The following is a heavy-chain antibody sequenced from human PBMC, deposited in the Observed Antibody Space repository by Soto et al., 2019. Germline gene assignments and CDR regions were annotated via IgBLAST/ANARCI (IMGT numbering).Heavy chain of an antibody. CDR2: INPNSGGT. CDR3: ARSVVARGGGLDY. J-gene: IGHJ4*02. V-gene: IGHV1-2*02. D-gene: IGHD2-15*01. Sequence: QVHLVQSGAEVKGPGASVKVSCKASGYIFTGYYLHWVRQAPGQGLQWMGRINPNSGGTKFAQMFQGRVNMTRNTSTSRAYMELSNMRSDDTAIYYCARSVVARGGGLDYWGQGTLVTVSS. CDR1: GYIFTGYY.